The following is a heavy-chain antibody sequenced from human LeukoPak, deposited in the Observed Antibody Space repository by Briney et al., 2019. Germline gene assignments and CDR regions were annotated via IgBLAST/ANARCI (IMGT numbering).Heavy chain of an antibody. CDR2: IYYSGST. CDR1: GGSISSYY. CDR3: ARVHLYYDFWSGHFDAFDI. D-gene: IGHD3-3*01. J-gene: IGHJ3*02. Sequence: SETLSLTCTVSGGSISSYYWSWIRQPPGRGLEWIGYIYYSGSTNYNPSLKSRVTISVDTSKNQFSLKLSSVTAADTAVYYCARVHLYYDFWSGHFDAFDIWGQGTMVTVPS. V-gene: IGHV4-59*01.